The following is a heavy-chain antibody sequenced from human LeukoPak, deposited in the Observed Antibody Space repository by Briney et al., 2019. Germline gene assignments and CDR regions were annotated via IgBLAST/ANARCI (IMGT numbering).Heavy chain of an antibody. Sequence: GGSLTLSCAASGFTFSSYEMNWVRQAPGKGLEWVSYISSSGSTKYYADSVKGRFTISRDNAKNSLYLQMNSLRAEDTAVYYCAKVGATTIGIDYWGQGTLVTVSS. CDR3: AKVGATTIGIDY. V-gene: IGHV3-48*03. CDR1: GFTFSSYE. J-gene: IGHJ4*02. D-gene: IGHD1-26*01. CDR2: ISSSGSTK.